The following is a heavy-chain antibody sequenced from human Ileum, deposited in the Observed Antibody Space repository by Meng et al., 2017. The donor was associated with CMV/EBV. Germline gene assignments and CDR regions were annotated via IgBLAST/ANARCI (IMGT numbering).Heavy chain of an antibody. J-gene: IGHJ5*02. CDR1: GGSFSGYY. V-gene: IGHV4-34*01. CDR3: ARGLKRYCSGTSCPKDWFDP. CDR2: INHSGST. D-gene: IGHD2-2*01. Sequence: GSLRLSCAVYGGSFSGYYWSWIRQPPGKGLEWIGEINHSGSTNYNPSLKSRVTISVDTSKNQFSLKLSSVTAADTAVYYCARGLKRYCSGTSCPKDWFDPWGQGTLVTVSS.